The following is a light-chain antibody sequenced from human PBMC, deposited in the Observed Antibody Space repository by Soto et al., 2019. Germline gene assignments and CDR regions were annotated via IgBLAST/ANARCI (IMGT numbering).Light chain of an antibody. CDR2: KAY. CDR3: QQYNSYPS. J-gene: IGKJ4*01. Sequence: DIQMTQSPSTLSASVGDRVTITCRASQSISSWLAWYQQKPGKSPKLLIYKAYSLESGVPSRVSGSGSGTEFTLSISSLQPDDFATYYCQQYNSYPSFGGGTKVEIK. CDR1: QSISSW. V-gene: IGKV1-5*03.